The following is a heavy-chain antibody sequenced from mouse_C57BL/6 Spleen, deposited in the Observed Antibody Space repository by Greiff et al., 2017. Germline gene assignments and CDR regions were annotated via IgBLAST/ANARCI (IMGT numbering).Heavy chain of an antibody. V-gene: IGHV1-4*01. CDR1: GYTFTSYT. Sequence: QVQLKQSGAELARPGASVKMSCKASGYTFTSYTMHWVKQRPGQGLEWIGYINPSSGYTKYNQKFKDKATLTADKSSSTAYMQLSSLTSEDSAVYYCARYYGSSWYFDVWGTGTTVTVSS. CDR3: ARYYGSSWYFDV. CDR2: INPSSGYT. D-gene: IGHD1-1*01. J-gene: IGHJ1*03.